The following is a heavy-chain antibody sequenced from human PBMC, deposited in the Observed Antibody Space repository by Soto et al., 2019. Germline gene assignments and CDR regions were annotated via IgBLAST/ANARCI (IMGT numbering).Heavy chain of an antibody. CDR2: IAYDGGNK. CDR1: GLTFSSDA. J-gene: IGHJ6*02. Sequence: GGALRVLCEASGLTFSSDAMHSVRQAAGKGQEWVGVIAYDGGNKYYADSVKGRFTISRDNSKNTVYLQMHSLRVDDTAVYYCASQLSVAGNYFFYYAMDVWGQVTTVTVSS. D-gene: IGHD6-13*01. CDR3: ASQLSVAGNYFFYYAMDV. V-gene: IGHV3-30-3*01.